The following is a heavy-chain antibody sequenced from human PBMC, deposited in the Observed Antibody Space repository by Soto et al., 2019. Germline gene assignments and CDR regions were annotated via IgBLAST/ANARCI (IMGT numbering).Heavy chain of an antibody. V-gene: IGHV3-30*18. D-gene: IGHD6-6*01. Sequence: QVQLVESGGGVVQPGRSLRLSCAASGFTFSSYGRHWVRHAPGKGLEWEAVISYDGSNKYYADSVKGRFTISRDNSKNTLYLQMNSLRAEDTAVYYCAKEGSIAARRVYGMDVWGQGTTVTVSS. CDR3: AKEGSIAARRVYGMDV. J-gene: IGHJ6*02. CDR2: ISYDGSNK. CDR1: GFTFSSYG.